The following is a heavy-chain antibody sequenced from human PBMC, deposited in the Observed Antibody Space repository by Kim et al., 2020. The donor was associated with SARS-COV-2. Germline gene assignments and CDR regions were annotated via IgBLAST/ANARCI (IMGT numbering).Heavy chain of an antibody. CDR1: LGTISSYY. J-gene: IGHJ6*02. Sequence: SETLSLTCTVPLGTISSYYWNWIRLSPEKGLEWIASIFYGGSSDYNPSLRGRATISLDISKSQFSLQLDALTLADTAMYFCARGSRAQYYFALDVWGQGTSVTVSS. CDR2: IFYGGSS. D-gene: IGHD2-15*01. V-gene: IGHV4-59*01. CDR3: ARGSRAQYYFALDV.